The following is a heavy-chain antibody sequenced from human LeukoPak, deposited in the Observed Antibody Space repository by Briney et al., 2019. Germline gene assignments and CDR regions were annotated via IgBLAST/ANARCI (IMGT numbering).Heavy chain of an antibody. CDR2: ICAYNGNT. D-gene: IGHD5-18*01. V-gene: IGHV1-18*01. CDR3: ARVGKGYSYGYYYYMDV. Sequence: GASVKVSCKASGYTFTSYGISWVRQAPGPGLEWMGWICAYNGNTNYAQKLQGRVTMTTDTSTSTAYMELRSLRPDDTAVYYCARVGKGYSYGYYYYMDVWGKGTTVTISS. CDR1: GYTFTSYG. J-gene: IGHJ6*03.